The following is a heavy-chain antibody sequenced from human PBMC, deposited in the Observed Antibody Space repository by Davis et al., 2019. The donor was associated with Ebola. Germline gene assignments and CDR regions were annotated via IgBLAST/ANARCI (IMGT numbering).Heavy chain of an antibody. V-gene: IGHV3-64*01. Sequence: GESLKISCAASGFTFSFSTYAFHWVRQAPGKGLEYVSAISNDGGTTYYANSVKGRFTISRDNSRNTLYLRMGSLRADDMAVYYCASGGSSGIYYYGLDVWGQGTTVTVSS. CDR1: GFTFSFSTYA. D-gene: IGHD6-6*01. CDR3: ASGGSSGIYYYGLDV. J-gene: IGHJ6*02. CDR2: ISNDGGTT.